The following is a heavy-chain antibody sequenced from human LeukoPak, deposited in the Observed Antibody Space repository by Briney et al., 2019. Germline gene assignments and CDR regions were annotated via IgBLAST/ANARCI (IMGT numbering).Heavy chain of an antibody. CDR1: GYTFTSYD. CDR3: ARGLRITMIAPGY. V-gene: IGHV1-8*01. CDR2: MNPNCGNT. D-gene: IGHD3-22*01. J-gene: IGHJ4*02. Sequence: RASVKVSCKASGYTFTSYDINWVRQATGQGLEWMGWMNPNCGNTGYAQKFQGRVTMTRNTSISTAYMELSSLRSEDTAVYYCARGLRITMIAPGYWGQGTLVTVSS.